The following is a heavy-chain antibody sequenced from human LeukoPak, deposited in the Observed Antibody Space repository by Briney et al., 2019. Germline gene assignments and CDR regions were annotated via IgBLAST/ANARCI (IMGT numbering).Heavy chain of an antibody. J-gene: IGHJ6*02. CDR1: GGSISSYY. Sequence: KTSETLSLTCTVSGGSISSYYWSWIRQPPGKGLEWIGYIYYSGSTNYNPSLKSRVTISVDTSKNQFSLKLSSVTAADTAVYYCARTSGSYGSYYYYGMDVWGQGTTVTVSS. D-gene: IGHD1-26*01. CDR2: IYYSGST. CDR3: ARTSGSYGSYYYYGMDV. V-gene: IGHV4-59*01.